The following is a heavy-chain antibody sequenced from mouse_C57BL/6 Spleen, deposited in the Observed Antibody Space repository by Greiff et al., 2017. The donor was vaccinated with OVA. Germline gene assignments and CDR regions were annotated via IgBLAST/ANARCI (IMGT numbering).Heavy chain of an antibody. CDR1: GFTFSSYT. J-gene: IGHJ3*01. D-gene: IGHD1-1*01. CDR2: ISGGGGNT. V-gene: IGHV5-9*01. Sequence: EVQVVESGGGLVKPGGSLKLSCAASGFTFSSYTMSWVRQTPEKRLEWVATISGGGGNTYYPDSVKGRFTISRDNAKNTLYLQMSSLRSEDTALYSCARQDGSFPWLAYWGQGTLVTVSA. CDR3: ARQDGSFPWLAY.